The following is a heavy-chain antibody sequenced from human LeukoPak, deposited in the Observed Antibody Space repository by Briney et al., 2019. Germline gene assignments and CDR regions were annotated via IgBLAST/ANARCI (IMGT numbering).Heavy chain of an antibody. D-gene: IGHD3-3*02. Sequence: SVKVSCKASGGTFSSYAISWVRQAPGQGLEWMGGIIPIFGTANYAQKFQGRVTITADESTSTAYMELSSLRSEDTAVYYCATDKETQLALDYWGQGTLVTVSS. J-gene: IGHJ4*02. V-gene: IGHV1-69*13. CDR1: GGTFSSYA. CDR2: IIPIFGTA. CDR3: ATDKETQLALDY.